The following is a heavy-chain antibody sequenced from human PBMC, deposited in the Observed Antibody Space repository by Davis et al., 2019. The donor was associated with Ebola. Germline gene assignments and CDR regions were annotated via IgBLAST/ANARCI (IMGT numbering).Heavy chain of an antibody. J-gene: IGHJ4*02. CDR2: ISGSGGRT. CDR3: PVGHYSSPNG. CDR1: AFTFSEYG. Sequence: PGGSLRLSCAASAFTFSEYGMSWVRQAPGKGLEWVSGISGSGGRTHSADSVKGRFTVSRDNSKNTLYLQMNSLRAEDTAVYYCPVGHYSSPNGWGQGVLVTVSS. D-gene: IGHD4-11*01. V-gene: IGHV3-23*01.